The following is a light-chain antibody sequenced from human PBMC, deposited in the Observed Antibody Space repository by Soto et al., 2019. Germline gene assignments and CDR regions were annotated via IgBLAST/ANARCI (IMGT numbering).Light chain of an antibody. CDR1: QSVSSSY. CDR3: QQYGSSTFT. J-gene: IGKJ3*01. CDR2: GAS. Sequence: EIVLTQSPGTPSLSPGERATLSCRASQSVSSSYLAWYQQKPRQAPRLLLYGASSRATGILDRFSGSGSGTDFTLTISRLEPEDFAVYYCQQYGSSTFTFGPGTKVDIK. V-gene: IGKV3-20*01.